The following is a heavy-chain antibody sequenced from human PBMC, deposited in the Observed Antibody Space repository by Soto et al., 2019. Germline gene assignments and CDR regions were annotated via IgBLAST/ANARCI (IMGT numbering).Heavy chain of an antibody. CDR3: ARERFQVISDGMDV. J-gene: IGHJ6*02. Sequence: GXSVKVSCKASGYTFTCYYVHWVREAPGQGLEWMGWINPETGGTSYAQKFQGRVTLSRDTSINTAYLELSSLRFDDAAVYFCARERFQVISDGMDVWGQGTTVTVS. CDR2: INPETGGT. CDR1: GYTFTCYY. V-gene: IGHV1-2*02. D-gene: IGHD2-21*01.